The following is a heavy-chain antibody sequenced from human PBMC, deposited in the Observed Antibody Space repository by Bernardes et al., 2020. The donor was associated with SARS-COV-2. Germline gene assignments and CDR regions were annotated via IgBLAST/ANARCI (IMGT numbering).Heavy chain of an antibody. CDR2: ISGAGKYI. CDR3: ARDVGGTDWRFGFDV. Sequence: GGSLRLSCVASGFTLSNYLSSWFRQAPGKGREWVSSISGAGKYIYYGDSVRGRFTTSRDNTRTSVFLQMERLRAEDTAVYYCARDVGGTDWRFGFDVWGPGTMVHVSS. D-gene: IGHD3-9*01. V-gene: IGHV3-21*01. CDR1: GFTLSNYL. J-gene: IGHJ3*01.